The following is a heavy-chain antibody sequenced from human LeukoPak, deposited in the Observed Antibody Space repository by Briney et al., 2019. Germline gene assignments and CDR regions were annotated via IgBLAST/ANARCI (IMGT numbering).Heavy chain of an antibody. Sequence: GGSLRLSCAASGFAFSTFGMSWVRQAPGKGLEWVSALSGNGVKTYYADSVKGRFTISRDNSKNTLYLQMNSLRAEDTAVYYCAKGDLYYYDSSGYYPLFDYWGQGTLVTVSS. CDR3: AKGDLYYYDSSGYYPLFDY. CDR1: GFAFSTFG. J-gene: IGHJ4*02. D-gene: IGHD3-22*01. V-gene: IGHV3-23*01. CDR2: LSGNGVKT.